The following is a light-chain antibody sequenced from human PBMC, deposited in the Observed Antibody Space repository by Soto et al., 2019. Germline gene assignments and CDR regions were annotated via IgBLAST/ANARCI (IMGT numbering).Light chain of an antibody. V-gene: IGKV1-5*01. J-gene: IGKJ4*01. CDR2: DAS. Sequence: DIQMTQSPSTLSASVGDIVTITCRASQSIRYWLAWYQQKPGKAPKLLIYDASTLESGVPTRFSGSGSGTEFTLTISSLQSEDFAIYYCQPDNNWPLTFGGGTKVDNK. CDR1: QSIRYW. CDR3: QPDNNWPLT.